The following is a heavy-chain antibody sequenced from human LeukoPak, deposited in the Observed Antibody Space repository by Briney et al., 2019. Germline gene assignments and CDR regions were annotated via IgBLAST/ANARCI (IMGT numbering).Heavy chain of an antibody. J-gene: IGHJ5*02. V-gene: IGHV4-34*01. CDR3: ARAVATTWNWFDP. CDR2: INQSGST. CDR1: GGSFSGYY. D-gene: IGHD4-17*01. Sequence: SETLSLTCAVHGGSFSGYYWSWIRKPPGKGLEWIGEINQSGSTNYNPSLKSRVTISLDTSKNQCSLKLSSVTAADTAVYYCARAVATTWNWFDPWGQETLVTVSS.